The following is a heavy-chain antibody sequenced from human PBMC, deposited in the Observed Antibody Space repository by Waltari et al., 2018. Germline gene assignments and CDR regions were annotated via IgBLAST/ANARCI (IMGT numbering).Heavy chain of an antibody. Sequence: QVQLVQSGAEVTKPGASVKVSCKPPGYTFTDYHIPWVRQAPGQGLEWMGWINPKSGGTYYAQTFQGWVTMTRDTSTSTVYMELRSLKSDDTAVYYCARRSCTGECYAPYVYWGQGSLVTVSS. D-gene: IGHD2-8*02. J-gene: IGHJ4*02. CDR3: ARRSCTGECYAPYVY. CDR2: INPKSGGT. CDR1: GYTFTDYH. V-gene: IGHV1-2*04.